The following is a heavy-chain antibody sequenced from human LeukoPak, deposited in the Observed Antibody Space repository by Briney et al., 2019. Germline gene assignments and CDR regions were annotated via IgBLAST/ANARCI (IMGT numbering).Heavy chain of an antibody. J-gene: IGHJ4*02. D-gene: IGHD2-21*02. V-gene: IGHV3-21*04. Sequence: NTGGSLRLSCAASGFTFSSYGMNWVRQAPGKGLEWVSFISSSSSYINYADSVKGRFTISRDNAKSLLYLQMNSLRAEDTAIYYCARGSDAYCGGDCYSLGYWGQGTLVTVSS. CDR3: ARGSDAYCGGDCYSLGY. CDR2: ISSSSSYI. CDR1: GFTFSSYG.